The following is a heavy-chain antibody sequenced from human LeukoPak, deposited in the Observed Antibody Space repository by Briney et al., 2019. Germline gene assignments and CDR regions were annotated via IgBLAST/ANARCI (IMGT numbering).Heavy chain of an antibody. J-gene: IGHJ4*02. CDR1: GGSISSSSSY. Sequence: SETLSLTCTVSGGSISSSSSYWGWIRQPPGKGLEWIGSIYYSGSTYYNPSLKSRVTISVDTSKNQFSLKLSSVTAADTAVYYCARPPIGEIQYYFDYWGQGTLVTVSS. CDR2: IYYSGST. D-gene: IGHD4-17*01. V-gene: IGHV4-39*01. CDR3: ARPPIGEIQYYFDY.